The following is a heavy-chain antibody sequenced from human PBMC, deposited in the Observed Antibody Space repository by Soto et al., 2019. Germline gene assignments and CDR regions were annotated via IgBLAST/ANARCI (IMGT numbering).Heavy chain of an antibody. D-gene: IGHD1-1*01. CDR1: GFTFDTFA. V-gene: IGHV3-30-3*01. CDR3: ARVNPGNNLYYYYGLDV. Sequence: QVHLVESGGSVVQPGRSLRLSCAASGFTFDTFAIHWVRQTPGKVLEWVALISYDGYNTYYADSVKGRFTISRDNSKNTLYLQMTRLRPDDTGVHYCARVNPGNNLYYYYGLDVWGPGTSVTVSS. J-gene: IGHJ6*02. CDR2: ISYDGYNT.